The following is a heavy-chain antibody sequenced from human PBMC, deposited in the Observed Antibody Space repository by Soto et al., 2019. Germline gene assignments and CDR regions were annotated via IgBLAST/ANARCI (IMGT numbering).Heavy chain of an antibody. V-gene: IGHV5-51*01. CDR1: GYSFTGYW. Sequence: PRESLKISCKGSGYSFTGYWIGWVRQMPGKGLEWMGIIYPGDSDTRYSPSFQGQVTISADKSISTAYLQWSSLKASDTAMYYCARAGWSGYYTFNWFDPWGQGTLVTVS. CDR2: IYPGDSDT. J-gene: IGHJ5*02. CDR3: ARAGWSGYYTFNWFDP. D-gene: IGHD3-3*01.